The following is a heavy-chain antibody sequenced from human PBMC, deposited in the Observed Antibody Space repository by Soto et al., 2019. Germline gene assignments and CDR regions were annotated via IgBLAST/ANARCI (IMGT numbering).Heavy chain of an antibody. V-gene: IGHV3-30-3*01. CDR1: GFTFSSYA. J-gene: IGHJ4*02. CDR2: ISYDGSNK. Sequence: QVQLVESGGGVVQPGRSLRLSCAASGFTFSSYAMHWVRQAPGKGLEWVAVISYDGSNKYYADSVKGRFTISRDNSKNTLYLQMNSLRAEDTGGYYCVRKARGLKRWGQGTLVTVSS. CDR3: VRKARGLKR.